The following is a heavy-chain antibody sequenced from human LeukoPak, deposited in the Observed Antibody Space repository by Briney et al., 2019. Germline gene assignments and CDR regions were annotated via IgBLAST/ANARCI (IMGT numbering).Heavy chain of an antibody. CDR1: GGSISSSNW. CDR3: ARAPKGGGYCSSTSCPPFDY. J-gene: IGHJ4*02. D-gene: IGHD2-2*01. V-gene: IGHV4-4*02. Sequence: SGTLSLTCAVSGGSISSSNWWSWVRQPPGQELEWIGEIYHSGSTNYNPSLKSRVTISVDKSKNQFSLKLSSVTAADTAVYYCARAPKGGGYCSSTSCPPFDYWGQGTLVTVSS. CDR2: IYHSGST.